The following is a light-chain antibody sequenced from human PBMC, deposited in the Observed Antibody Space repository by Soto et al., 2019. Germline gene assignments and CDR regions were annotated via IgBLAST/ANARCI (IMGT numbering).Light chain of an antibody. CDR1: RAISSY. Sequence: DIQLTQSPSFLSASVGDRVTITCRASRAISSYLAWYQQRPGEAPKLLIFAASTLQSGVPSRFSGSGSGTEVTLTISSLQPEDFATYYCQQVNDYPLTCGGGTKVEIK. CDR3: QQVNDYPLT. V-gene: IGKV1-9*01. CDR2: AAS. J-gene: IGKJ4*02.